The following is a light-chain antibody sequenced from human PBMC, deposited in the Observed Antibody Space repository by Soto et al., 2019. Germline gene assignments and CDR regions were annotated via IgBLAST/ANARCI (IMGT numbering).Light chain of an antibody. CDR3: QQYNNWPPT. J-gene: IGKJ1*01. CDR2: GAS. CDR1: QSVSSN. V-gene: IGKV3-15*01. Sequence: EIVMTQSPATLSVSPGERATLSCRAGQSVSSNLAWYQQKPGQAPRLLIYGASTRATGIPARFSGSGSGTEFTLTISSLQSEDFAVYCCQQYNNWPPTFGLGTKVEIK.